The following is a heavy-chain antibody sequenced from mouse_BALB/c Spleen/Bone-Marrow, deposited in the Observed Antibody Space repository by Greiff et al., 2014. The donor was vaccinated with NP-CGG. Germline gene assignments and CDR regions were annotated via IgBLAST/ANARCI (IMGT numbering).Heavy chain of an antibody. CDR3: ARIHYYGRAWFAY. V-gene: IGHV14-3*02. J-gene: IGHJ3*01. Sequence: VQLQQSGAELVKPGASVKLSCTASGFNIKDTYMHWVKQRPEQGLEWIGWIDPANGNTKYDPKFQGKATITADTSSNTAYLQLSSLTSEDTAVYYCARIHYYGRAWFAYWGQGTLVTVSA. CDR1: GFNIKDTY. CDR2: IDPANGNT. D-gene: IGHD1-2*01.